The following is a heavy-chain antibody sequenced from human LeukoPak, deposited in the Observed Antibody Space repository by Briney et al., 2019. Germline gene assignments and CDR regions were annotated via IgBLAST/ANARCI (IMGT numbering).Heavy chain of an antibody. J-gene: IGHJ6*02. V-gene: IGHV3-21*01. Sequence: GGSLRLSCAASGFTFSSYSMNWVRQAPGKGLEWVSSISSSSSYIYYADSVKGRFTISRDNAKNSLYLQMSSLRAEDTAVYYCARDGVGYCSGGSCYSEVDYYGMDVWGQGTTVTVSS. D-gene: IGHD2-15*01. CDR3: ARDGVGYCSGGSCYSEVDYYGMDV. CDR2: ISSSSSYI. CDR1: GFTFSSYS.